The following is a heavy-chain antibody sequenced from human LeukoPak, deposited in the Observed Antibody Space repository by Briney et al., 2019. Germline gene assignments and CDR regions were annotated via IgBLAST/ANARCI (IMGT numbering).Heavy chain of an antibody. CDR2: IWSDGSNK. CDR3: ARDFQNYYGSGSYYNDIAY. Sequence: PGRSLRLSCAASGFTSSTYGMHWVRQAPGKGLEWVALIWSDGSNKYYADSVKGRFTISRDNSENTLYLQMNSLRAEDTAVYYCARDFQNYYGSGSYYNDIAYWGQGTLVTVSS. J-gene: IGHJ4*02. CDR1: GFTSSTYG. D-gene: IGHD3-10*01. V-gene: IGHV3-33*01.